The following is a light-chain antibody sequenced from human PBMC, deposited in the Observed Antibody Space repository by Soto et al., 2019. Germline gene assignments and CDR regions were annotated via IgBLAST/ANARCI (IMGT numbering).Light chain of an antibody. V-gene: IGLV2-23*02. CDR1: NSDVGSYNL. J-gene: IGLJ1*01. Sequence: QSVLTQPASVSGSPGQSITISCPGTNSDVGSYNLVSWYQQHPGKAPKVIIYEVSERPSGVSDRFSGSKSGNTASLMISGLQAEDEADYYCCSYAGSSTQSYVFGSGTKVTVL. CDR3: CSYAGSSTQSYV. CDR2: EVS.